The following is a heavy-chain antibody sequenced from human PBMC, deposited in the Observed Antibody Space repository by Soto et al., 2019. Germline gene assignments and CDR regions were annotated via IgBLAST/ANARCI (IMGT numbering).Heavy chain of an antibody. CDR3: ASGGSSLNFDA. V-gene: IGHV3-74*01. CDR2: INSDGSST. Sequence: EVQLVESGGGLVQPGGSLRLSCAASGFTFRSDWMQWVRQAPGKGLVWVSWINSDGSSTSYADSVKGRFTISRDNAKNTLYLQMNSLRAADTAVYYCASGGSSLNFDAWGQGTLVTVSS. D-gene: IGHD6-6*01. CDR1: GFTFRSDW. J-gene: IGHJ4*02.